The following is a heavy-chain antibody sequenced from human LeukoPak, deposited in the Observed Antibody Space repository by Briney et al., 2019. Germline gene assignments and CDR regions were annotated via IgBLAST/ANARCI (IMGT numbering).Heavy chain of an antibody. CDR3: ARPRQWLVRAPDAFDI. Sequence: SETLSLTCAVYGGSFSGYYWSWIRQPPGKGLEWIGEINHNGSTNYNPSLKSRVTISVDTSKNQFSLKLSSVTAADTAMYYCARPRQWLVRAPDAFDIWGQGTMVTVSS. J-gene: IGHJ3*02. CDR1: GGSFSGYY. V-gene: IGHV4-34*01. D-gene: IGHD6-19*01. CDR2: INHNGST.